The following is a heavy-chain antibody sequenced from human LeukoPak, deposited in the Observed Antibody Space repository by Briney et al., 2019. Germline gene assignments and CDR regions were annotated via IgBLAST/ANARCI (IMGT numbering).Heavy chain of an antibody. Sequence: AETLSLTCAVYGGSFSGYYWSWIRQPPGKGLEWIGEINHSGSTNYNPSLKSRVTISVDTSKNQFSLKLSSVTAADTAVYYCARWEGGSYYDFGYWGQGTLVTVSS. J-gene: IGHJ4*02. CDR1: GGSFSGYY. CDR3: ARWEGGSYYDFGY. V-gene: IGHV4-34*01. D-gene: IGHD1-26*01. CDR2: INHSGST.